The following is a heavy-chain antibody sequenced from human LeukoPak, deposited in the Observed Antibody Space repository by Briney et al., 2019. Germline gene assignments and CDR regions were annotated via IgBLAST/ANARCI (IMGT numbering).Heavy chain of an antibody. Sequence: ASVKVSCKASGYTFTGYYMHWVRQAPGQGLEWMGWINPNSGGTNYAQKFQGRVTMTRDTSISTAYMELSRLRSDDTAVYYCARAATPTGSGYHYWGQGTLVTVSS. V-gene: IGHV1-2*02. J-gene: IGHJ4*02. CDR2: INPNSGGT. CDR1: GYTFTGYY. D-gene: IGHD3-22*01. CDR3: ARAATPTGSGYHY.